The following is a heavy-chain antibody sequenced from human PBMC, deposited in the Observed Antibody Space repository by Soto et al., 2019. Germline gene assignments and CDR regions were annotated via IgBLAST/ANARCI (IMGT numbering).Heavy chain of an antibody. CDR3: ERDALVRGVHPPDY. V-gene: IGHV3-33*01. D-gene: IGHD3-10*01. Sequence: GGSLRLSFAASGFTLSTYDMHWVRQAPGKGLEWVAVVWYDGSNKYYAYSVKGRFTISRDDSKKTLYLQMNSVRAEDTAVYYCERDALVRGVHPPDYWGQGTLVTVSS. CDR2: VWYDGSNK. J-gene: IGHJ4*02. CDR1: GFTLSTYD.